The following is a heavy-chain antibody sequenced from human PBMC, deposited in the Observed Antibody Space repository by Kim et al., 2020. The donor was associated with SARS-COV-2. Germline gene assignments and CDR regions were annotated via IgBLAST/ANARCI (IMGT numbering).Heavy chain of an antibody. CDR3: ARIYDILTGVAFDI. D-gene: IGHD3-9*01. J-gene: IGHJ3*02. Sequence: STSLKTRLTISKDTSKNQVVLTMTNMDPVDTATYYCARIYDILTGVAFDIWGQGTMVTVSS. V-gene: IGHV2-70*01.